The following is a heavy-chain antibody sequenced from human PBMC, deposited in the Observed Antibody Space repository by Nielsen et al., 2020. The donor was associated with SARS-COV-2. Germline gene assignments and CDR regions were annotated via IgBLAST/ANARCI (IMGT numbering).Heavy chain of an antibody. CDR1: GFTFSSYS. CDR2: ISSSSSTI. V-gene: IGHV3-48*01. D-gene: IGHD4-17*01. CDR3: ARDYGDDGLYNYYYMDV. Sequence: GGSLRLSCAASGFTFSSYSMNWVRQAPGKGLEWVSHISSSSSTIYYADSVKGRFTISRDNAKNSLYLQMNSLRAEDMAVYYCARDYGDDGLYNYYYMDVWGKGTTVTVSS. J-gene: IGHJ6*03.